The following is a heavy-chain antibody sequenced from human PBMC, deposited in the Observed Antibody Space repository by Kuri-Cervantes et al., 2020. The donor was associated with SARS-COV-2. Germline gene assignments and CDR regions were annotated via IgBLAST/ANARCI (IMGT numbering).Heavy chain of an antibody. CDR1: EFNFRYYG. CDR3: AKPGSVRGIIREDHYGLDV. J-gene: IGHJ6*02. CDR2: ISYDGRDT. D-gene: IGHD3-10*01. V-gene: IGHV3-30*18. Sequence: LSLTCVASEFNFRYYGMYWVRQAPGKGLEWVAVISYDGRDTYYGDSVKGRFTISRDNSKNTLYLQMNSLRPVDTGVYYCAKPGSVRGIIREDHYGLDVWGQGTTVTVSS.